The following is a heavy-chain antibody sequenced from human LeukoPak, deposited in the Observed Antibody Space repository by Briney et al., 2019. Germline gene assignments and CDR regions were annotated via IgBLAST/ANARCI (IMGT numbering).Heavy chain of an antibody. V-gene: IGHV3-11*04. CDR2: ISSSGGTI. Sequence: PGGSLRLSCAASGFPFSDYYMSWIRQAPGKGLEWVSYISSSGGTIYYADSVRGRFTISRDNAKNSLYLQMNSLRAEDTAVYYCATGPFTVTDWQSGQHDIWGQGTMVTVSS. CDR1: GFPFSDYY. D-gene: IGHD4-17*01. J-gene: IGHJ3*02. CDR3: ATGPFTVTDWQSGQHDI.